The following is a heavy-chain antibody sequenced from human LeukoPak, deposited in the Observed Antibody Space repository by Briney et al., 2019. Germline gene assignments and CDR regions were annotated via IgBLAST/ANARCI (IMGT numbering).Heavy chain of an antibody. V-gene: IGHV3-74*01. CDR1: GFTFSSYW. J-gene: IGHJ3*02. CDR3: ARVFLKGAYDAFDI. D-gene: IGHD1-26*01. CDR2: INSDGSST. Sequence: AGGSLRLSCAAFGFTFSSYWMHWVRQAPGKGLVWVSRINSDGSSTSYADSVKGRFTISRDNAKNTLYLQMNSLRAEDTAVYYCARVFLKGAYDAFDIWGQGTMVTVSS.